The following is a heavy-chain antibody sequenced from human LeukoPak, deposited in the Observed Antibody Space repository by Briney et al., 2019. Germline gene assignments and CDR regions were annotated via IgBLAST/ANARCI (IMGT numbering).Heavy chain of an antibody. CDR2: INPNSGGT. D-gene: IGHD6-13*01. Sequence: ASVKVSCKASGYTFTGYYMHWVRQAPGQGLEWMGRINPNSGGTNYAQKFQGRVTMTRDTSISTAYMELSRLRSDDTAVYYCARESYSSSWYRLNYGMDVWGQGTTVTVSS. J-gene: IGHJ6*02. CDR3: ARESYSSSWYRLNYGMDV. V-gene: IGHV1-2*06. CDR1: GYTFTGYY.